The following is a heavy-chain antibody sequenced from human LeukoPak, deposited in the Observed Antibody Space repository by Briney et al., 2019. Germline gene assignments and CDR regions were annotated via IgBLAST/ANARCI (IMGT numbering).Heavy chain of an antibody. V-gene: IGHV3-30-3*01. D-gene: IGHD1-26*01. Sequence: GRSLRLSCAASGFTFSTYAMHWVRQAPGKGLEWVAIISSDGTVKYYADSVKGRFTISSDNSKTTLSLQMNSLRAEDTAVYYCARGYYYFDPWGQGGLVTVSS. CDR2: ISSDGTVK. CDR1: GFTFSTYA. CDR3: ARGYYYFDP. J-gene: IGHJ5*02.